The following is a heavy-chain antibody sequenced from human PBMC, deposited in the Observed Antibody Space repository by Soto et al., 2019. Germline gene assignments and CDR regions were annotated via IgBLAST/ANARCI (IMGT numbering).Heavy chain of an antibody. CDR1: GYRFVNDW. J-gene: IGHJ6*02. D-gene: IGHD5-18*01. CDR3: AREGYSFGRNVYGVDV. V-gene: IGHV5-10-1*01. Sequence: PGESLKISCKGSGYRFVNDWITWVRQTPGKGLEWMARTDPADSYTNYSPSFQGHVTISVDKSISTAYLQSSSLKASDTAIYYCAREGYSFGRNVYGVDVWGQGTTVTVSS. CDR2: TDPADSYT.